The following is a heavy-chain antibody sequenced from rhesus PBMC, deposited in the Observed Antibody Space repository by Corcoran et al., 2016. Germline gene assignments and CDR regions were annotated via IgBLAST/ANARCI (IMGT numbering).Heavy chain of an antibody. CDR3: AAHSSGWFYNSLDV. V-gene: IGHV4-160*01. J-gene: IGHJ5-2*02. CDR1: GGSISRNY. CDR2: ISGSGGST. D-gene: IGHD6-31*01. Sequence: QVQLQESGPGLVKPSETLSPICAVSGGSISRNYWSWIRQPPGKGLGLIGRISGSGGSTDYNPSLKSRVTISPDTSKNQFSLKLSSVTAADTAVYYCAAHSSGWFYNSLDVWGRGVLVTVSS.